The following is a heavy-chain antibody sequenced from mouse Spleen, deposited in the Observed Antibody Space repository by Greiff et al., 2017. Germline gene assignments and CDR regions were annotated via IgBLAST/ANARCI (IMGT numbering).Heavy chain of an antibody. CDR3: ASWDFDY. CDR2: IYPGSGNT. J-gene: IGHJ2*01. D-gene: IGHD4-1*01. CDR1: GYTFTDYY. Sequence: VQLQQSGAELVRPGASVKLSCKASGYTFTDYYINWVKQRPGQGLEWIARIYPGSGNTYYNEKFKGKATLTAEKSSSTAYMQLSSLTSEDSAVYFCASWDFDYWGQGTTLTVSS. V-gene: IGHV1-76*01.